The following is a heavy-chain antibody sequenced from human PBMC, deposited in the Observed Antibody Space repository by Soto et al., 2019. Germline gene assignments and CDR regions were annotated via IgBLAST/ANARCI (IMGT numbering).Heavy chain of an antibody. D-gene: IGHD3-10*01. J-gene: IGHJ5*02. CDR3: ARGVGSGTYYNQYNWFDP. Sequence: ASVKVSCKASGYTFTNYGISWVRQAPGQGLEWMGWINVYNGNTKYAQKVQGRVTMTTDTSTSTAYMELRSLRSDDTAVYYCARGVGSGTYYNQYNWFDPWGQGTLVTVS. V-gene: IGHV1-18*01. CDR1: GYTFTNYG. CDR2: INVYNGNT.